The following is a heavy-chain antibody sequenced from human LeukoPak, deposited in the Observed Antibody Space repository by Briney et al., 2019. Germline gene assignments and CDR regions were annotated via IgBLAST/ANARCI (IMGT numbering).Heavy chain of an antibody. J-gene: IGHJ5*02. CDR3: ARDCSGGSCYSRSRFDP. Sequence: GASVKVSCKASGYTFTSYGISWVRQAPGQGLEWMGWISAYNGNTSYAQKLQGRVTMTTDTSTSTAYMELRSLRSDDTAVYYCARDCSGGSCYSRSRFDPWGQGTLVTVSS. V-gene: IGHV1-18*01. D-gene: IGHD2-15*01. CDR1: GYTFTSYG. CDR2: ISAYNGNT.